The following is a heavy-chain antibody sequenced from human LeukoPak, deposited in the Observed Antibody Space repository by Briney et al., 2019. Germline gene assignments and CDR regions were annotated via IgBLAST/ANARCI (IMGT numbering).Heavy chain of an antibody. V-gene: IGHV1-8*01. CDR3: ARGKRDCSGGSCSKGYYYGMDV. Sequence: ASVKVSCKASGYTFTSYDINWVRQATGQGLEWMGWMNPNSGNTGYAQKFQGRVTMTRNTSISTAYMELSSLRSEDTAVYCCARGKRDCSGGSCSKGYYYGMDVWGQGTTVTVSS. D-gene: IGHD2-15*01. J-gene: IGHJ6*02. CDR1: GYTFTSYD. CDR2: MNPNSGNT.